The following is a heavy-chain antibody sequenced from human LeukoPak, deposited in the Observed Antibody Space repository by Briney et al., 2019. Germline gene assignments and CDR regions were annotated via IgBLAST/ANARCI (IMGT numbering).Heavy chain of an antibody. J-gene: IGHJ4*02. CDR2: ISSSSSYI. D-gene: IGHD1-26*01. CDR3: ARDMEWEPPYFDY. Sequence: PGGSLRLSCAASGFTFSSCSMNWVRQAPGKGLEWVSSISSSSSYIYYADSVKGRFTISRDNAKNSLYLQMNSLRAEDTAVYYCARDMEWEPPYFDYWGQGTRVTVSS. CDR1: GFTFSSCS. V-gene: IGHV3-21*01.